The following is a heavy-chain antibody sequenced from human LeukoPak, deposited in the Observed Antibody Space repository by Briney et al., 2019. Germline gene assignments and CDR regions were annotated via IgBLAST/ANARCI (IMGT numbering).Heavy chain of an antibody. Sequence: PSETLSLTCTVSGGSISRGNYYWGWIRQTPGKGLQWIGNIDYSGTTYYDPSLKSRLTMSVDTSKNQFSLKMTSVTAADTAIYYCARTDDLPQCAFDMWGQGSKVTVSS. J-gene: IGHJ3*02. V-gene: IGHV4-39*01. CDR3: ARTDDLPQCAFDM. D-gene: IGHD1-1*01. CDR1: GGSISRGNYY. CDR2: IDYSGTT.